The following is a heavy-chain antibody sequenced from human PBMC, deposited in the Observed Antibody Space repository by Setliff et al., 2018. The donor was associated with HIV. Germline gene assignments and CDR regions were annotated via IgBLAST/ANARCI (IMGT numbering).Heavy chain of an antibody. Sequence: PSETLSLTCTVSGGSISSYYWNWIRQPPGKGLEWIGYIDYSGSTNYNTSLRSRATISLDTSKNQFSLKLSSVTAADTAVYYCARERRGGYSGYDSHWYFDLWGRGTLVTVSS. CDR2: IDYSGST. CDR1: GGSISSYY. V-gene: IGHV4-59*01. D-gene: IGHD5-12*01. J-gene: IGHJ2*01. CDR3: ARERRGGYSGYDSHWYFDL.